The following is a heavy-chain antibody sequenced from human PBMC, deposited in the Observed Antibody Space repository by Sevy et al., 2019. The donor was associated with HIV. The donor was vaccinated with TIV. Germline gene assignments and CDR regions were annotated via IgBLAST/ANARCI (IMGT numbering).Heavy chain of an antibody. CDR3: ARRGDNNWFDP. CDR2: ISYTGST. D-gene: IGHD2-15*01. CDR1: GVSISGGAYY. Sequence: SETLSLTCTVSGVSISGGAYYWGWIRQPPGKGLEWIGSISYTGSTYYNPSLKSRVTISVDTSKNQFSLKLTSVTAADTAVYYCARRGDNNWFDPWGQGTLVIVSS. V-gene: IGHV4-39*01. J-gene: IGHJ5*02.